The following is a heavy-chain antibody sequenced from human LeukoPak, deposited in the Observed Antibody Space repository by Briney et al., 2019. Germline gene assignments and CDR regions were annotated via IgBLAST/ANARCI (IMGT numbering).Heavy chain of an antibody. V-gene: IGHV3-23*01. CDR1: GLTFSSYA. J-gene: IGHJ5*02. CDR2: ISGSGGST. D-gene: IGHD2-8*02. CDR3: AKDGISEPVLYATPNNWFDP. Sequence: GGSLGLSCTASGLTFSSYAMIWVRQAPGKGLEWVSSISGSGGSTYYADSVKGRFTISRDNSKNTLYLQMNSLRAEDTAVYFCAKDGISEPVLYATPNNWFDPWGQGTLVTVSS.